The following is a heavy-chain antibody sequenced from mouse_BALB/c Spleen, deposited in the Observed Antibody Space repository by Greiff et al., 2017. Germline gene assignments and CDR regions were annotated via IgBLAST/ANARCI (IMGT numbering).Heavy chain of an antibody. CDR2: INPYNDGT. CDR3: ARQGESYGNYGAWFAY. D-gene: IGHD2-1*01. J-gene: IGHJ3*01. V-gene: IGHV1-14*01. Sequence: EVQLQQSGPELVKPGASVKMSCKASGYTFTSYVMHWVKQKPGQGLEWIGYINPYNDGTKYNEKFKGKATLTSDKSSSTAYMELSSLTSEDSAVYYCARQGESYGNYGAWFAYWGQGTLVTVSA. CDR1: GYTFTSYV.